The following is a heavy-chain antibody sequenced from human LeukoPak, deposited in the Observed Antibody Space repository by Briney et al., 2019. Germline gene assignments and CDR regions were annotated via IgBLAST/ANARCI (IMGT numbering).Heavy chain of an antibody. CDR2: INGSGDTT. Sequence: GGSLRLSCAASGFIFRNYAMSWVRQAPGKGLEWVSAINGSGDTTYYADSVKGRFTISRDNSKNTLYVEMNTLRAEDTAVYYCAKGGDYDILTGYYVSDFWGQGTLVTVSS. CDR1: GFIFRNYA. V-gene: IGHV3-23*01. J-gene: IGHJ1*01. CDR3: AKGGDYDILTGYYVSDF. D-gene: IGHD3-9*01.